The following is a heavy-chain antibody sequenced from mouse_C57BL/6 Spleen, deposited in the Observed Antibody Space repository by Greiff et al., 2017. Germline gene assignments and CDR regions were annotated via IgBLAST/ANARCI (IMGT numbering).Heavy chain of an antibody. J-gene: IGHJ1*03. CDR3: ARYYYGSSYEYFDD. D-gene: IGHD1-1*01. Sequence: QVQLQQPGAELVKPGASVKLSCKASGYTFTSYWMHWVKQRPGRGLEWIGRIDPNSGGTKYNEKFKGKATLTVDKPSSTAYMQLSSLTSEDSAVYDCARYYYGSSYEYFDDWGKGTTVTVSS. CDR1: GYTFTSYW. CDR2: IDPNSGGT. V-gene: IGHV1-72*01.